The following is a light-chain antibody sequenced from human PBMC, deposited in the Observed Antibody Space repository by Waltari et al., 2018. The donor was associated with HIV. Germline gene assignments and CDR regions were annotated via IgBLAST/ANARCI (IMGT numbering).Light chain of an antibody. CDR2: DVT. Sequence: QSALTQPPSASGSPGQSVAIPCTGSSNDIGTYNFVPWYQPHPGKAPKLIIYDVTRRPPGIPDRFSGTKSGYTASLTVSDLQVEDEADYYCVSYTEKDTFLLFGGGTKLAV. CDR3: VSYTEKDTFLL. CDR1: SNDIGTYNF. J-gene: IGLJ2*01. V-gene: IGLV2-8*01.